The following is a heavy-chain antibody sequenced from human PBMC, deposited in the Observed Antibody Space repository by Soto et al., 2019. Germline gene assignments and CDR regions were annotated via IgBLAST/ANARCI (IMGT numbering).Heavy chain of an antibody. CDR1: GFTFSNYW. J-gene: IGHJ4*02. V-gene: IGHV3-74*01. D-gene: IGHD4-17*01. CDR3: ARATVTRTLDY. CDR2: LNGDGTST. Sequence: EVQLVECGGDLVQPGGSLRLSCSASGFTFSNYWIHWVRHAPGKGLVYVSRLNGDGTSTNYADSVKGRFTISRDNAKNTVYLEMHSLRVEDTAVYYCARATVTRTLDYWGQGTQVTVSS.